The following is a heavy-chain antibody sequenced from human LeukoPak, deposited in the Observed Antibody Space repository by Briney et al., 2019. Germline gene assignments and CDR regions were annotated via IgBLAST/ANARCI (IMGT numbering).Heavy chain of an antibody. CDR3: ARRIDF. CDR1: GFTFSSYS. V-gene: IGHV3-48*02. CDR2: ITGGSTTI. J-gene: IGHJ4*02. Sequence: GGSLRLSCVASGFTFSSYSMNWVRQAPGKGLEWVSYITGGSTTIYYADSVKGRFTISRDNAKNSLSLQMNSLRDEDTAVYYCARRIDFWGQGTLVTVSS.